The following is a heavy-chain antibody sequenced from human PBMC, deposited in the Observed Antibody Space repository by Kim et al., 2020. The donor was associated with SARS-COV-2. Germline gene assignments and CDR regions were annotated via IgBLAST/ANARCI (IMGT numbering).Heavy chain of an antibody. V-gene: IGHV4-61*02. CDR3: AREWLDVVPAASYNWFDP. CDR1: GGSISSGSYY. J-gene: IGHJ5*02. Sequence: SETLSLTCTVSGGSISSGSYYWSWIRQPAGKGLEWIGRIYTSGSTNYNPSLKSRVTISVDTSKNQFSLKLSSVTAADTAVYYCAREWLDVVPAASYNWFDPWGQGTLVTVSS. D-gene: IGHD2-2*01. CDR2: IYTSGST.